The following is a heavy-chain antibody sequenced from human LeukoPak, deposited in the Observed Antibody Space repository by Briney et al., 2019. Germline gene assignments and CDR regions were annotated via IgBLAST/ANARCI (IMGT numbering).Heavy chain of an antibody. CDR3: ARVPPRDFWSGYYVDAFDI. Sequence: SETLSLTCTVSGVSISSYYWSWIRQPPGKGLEWIGYIYYSGSTNYNPSLKSRVTISVDTSKNQFSLKLSSVTAADTAVYYCARVPPRDFWSGYYVDAFDIWGQGTMVTVSS. CDR2: IYYSGST. CDR1: GVSISSYY. V-gene: IGHV4-59*01. D-gene: IGHD3-3*01. J-gene: IGHJ3*02.